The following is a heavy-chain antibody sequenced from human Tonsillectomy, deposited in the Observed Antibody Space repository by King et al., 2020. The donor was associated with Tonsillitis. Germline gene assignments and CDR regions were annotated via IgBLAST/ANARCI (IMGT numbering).Heavy chain of an antibody. D-gene: IGHD2-21*02. CDR1: GYSFTSYW. CDR2: IYPGYSDS. J-gene: IGHJ4*02. Sequence: QLVQSGAEVKKHGESLKISCKGSGYSFTSYWIGWVSQMPGKGLEWMGIIYPGYSDSIYSPSFQGQDTISADKSISTAYLQWSSLKASDTAMYYCARPRHCGGDCYSHYYFDYWGQGTLVTVSS. CDR3: ARPRHCGGDCYSHYYFDY. V-gene: IGHV5-51*01.